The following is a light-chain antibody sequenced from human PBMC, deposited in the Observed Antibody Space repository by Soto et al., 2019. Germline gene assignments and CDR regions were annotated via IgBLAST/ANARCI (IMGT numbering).Light chain of an antibody. J-gene: IGLJ3*02. CDR1: DSNIGSEN. CDR3: AAWDDSPKGWV. Sequence: QSVLTQPPSASGTPGQRVTISCSGSDSNIGSENVNWYQQVPGTAPKLLIYANNHRPSGVPDRFSVSKSGTSASLAIGGLQSDDEADYSCAAWDDSPKGWVFGGGTKLTVL. CDR2: ANN. V-gene: IGLV1-44*01.